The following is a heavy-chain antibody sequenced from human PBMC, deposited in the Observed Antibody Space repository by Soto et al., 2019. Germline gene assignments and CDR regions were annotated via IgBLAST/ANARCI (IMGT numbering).Heavy chain of an antibody. J-gene: IGHJ4*02. D-gene: IGHD2-2*02. CDR1: GGSISSVNW. CDR3: GRQGSYTTDY. CDR2: IHQSGNT. V-gene: IGHV4-4*02. Sequence: QVHLQESGPGLVEPSGTLSLTCAVSGGSISSVNWWSWVRQSPGKGLEWIGEIHQSGNTLDSPSLKRRLTITVDKSKHQFSLKLNSLTAAGTAIYDCGRQGSYTTDYWGQGTLVTVSS.